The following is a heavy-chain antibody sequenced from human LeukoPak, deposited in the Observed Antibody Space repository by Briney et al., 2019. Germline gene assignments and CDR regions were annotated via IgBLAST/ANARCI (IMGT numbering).Heavy chain of an antibody. D-gene: IGHD3/OR15-3a*01. V-gene: IGHV3-48*03. CDR2: IHSSGTVK. J-gene: IGHJ4*02. CDR3: AILTQGLVRSFDY. CDR1: RFPFSIYE. Sequence: GGSLRLSCVVSRFPFSIYEMNWVRQAPGKGLEWVSNIHSSGTVKYYSDSVKGRFSISRDNAKSSLYLQMNSLRTEDTALYYCAILTQGLVRSFDYWGQGTLVTVSS.